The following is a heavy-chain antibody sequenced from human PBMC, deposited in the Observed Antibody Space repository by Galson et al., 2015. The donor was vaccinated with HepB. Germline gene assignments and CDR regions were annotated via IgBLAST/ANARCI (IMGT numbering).Heavy chain of an antibody. CDR2: INWNSSST. CDR3: AREKAGTLDY. CDR1: GFTFDDYG. D-gene: IGHD1-7*01. V-gene: IGHV3-20*01. J-gene: IGHJ4*02. Sequence: SLRLSCAASGFTFDDYGMNWVRQAPGKGLEWVSGINWNSSSTGYADSVKGRFTISRDNAKNSLYLQMNSLRAEDTALYCAREKAGTLDYWGQGTLVTVSS.